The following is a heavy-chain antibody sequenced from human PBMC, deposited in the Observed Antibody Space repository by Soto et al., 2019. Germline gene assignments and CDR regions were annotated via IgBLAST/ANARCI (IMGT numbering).Heavy chain of an antibody. D-gene: IGHD3-3*01. Sequence: GGSLRLSCAASGFTFGSYAMRWVRQAPGKGLESVSAISGSGGSTYYADSVKGRFTIPRDNSKNTLYLQMNSLRAEDTAVFYCAKDHQIFWSGYSHFDYWGQGTLVTVSS. CDR2: ISGSGGST. J-gene: IGHJ4*02. CDR3: AKDHQIFWSGYSHFDY. V-gene: IGHV3-23*01. CDR1: GFTFGSYA.